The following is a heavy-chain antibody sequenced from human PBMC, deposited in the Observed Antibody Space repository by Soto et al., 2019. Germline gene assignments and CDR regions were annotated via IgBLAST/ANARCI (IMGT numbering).Heavy chain of an antibody. CDR3: VRHFSVDYFVY. CDR1: GDSITSNSYF. Sequence: PSETLSLTCTVSGDSITSNSYFWAWIRQPPGKGLEWIGSIYYSGTTYYNPSLKSRVTISVDRSKNQFSLKLSSVTAADTTVYYCVRHFSVDYFVYWGQGALVTVFS. CDR2: IYYSGTT. V-gene: IGHV4-39*01. J-gene: IGHJ4*02.